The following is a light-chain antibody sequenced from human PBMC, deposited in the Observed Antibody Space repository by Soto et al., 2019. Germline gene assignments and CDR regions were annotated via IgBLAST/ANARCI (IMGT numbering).Light chain of an antibody. CDR2: DDR. V-gene: IGLV3-21*02. CDR3: QVWDTISDHVF. J-gene: IGLJ2*01. CDR1: NIGTKS. Sequence: SYELTQPPSVSVAPGQTARITCGGDNIGTKSVHWYQQRPGQAPVLVVYDDRARPSEIPERFSGSNYGNTATLTISRVEAGDEADYYCQVWDTISDHVFFGGGTKLTVL.